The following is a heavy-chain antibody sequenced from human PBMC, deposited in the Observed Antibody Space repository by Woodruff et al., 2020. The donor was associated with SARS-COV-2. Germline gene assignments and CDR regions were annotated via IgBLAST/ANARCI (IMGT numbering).Heavy chain of an antibody. V-gene: IGHV4-34*01. CDR3: ARAGTTVFDY. J-gene: IGHJ4*02. D-gene: IGHD4-17*01. Sequence: YNPSLKSRVTISIDTSKNQFSLRLSSVTAADTAVYYCARAGTTVFDYWGQGTLVTVSS.